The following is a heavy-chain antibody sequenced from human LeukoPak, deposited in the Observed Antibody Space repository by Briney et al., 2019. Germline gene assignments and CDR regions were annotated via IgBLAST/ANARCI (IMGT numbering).Heavy chain of an antibody. J-gene: IGHJ4*02. Sequence: GGSLRLSCAASGFTFIDYYMSWIRQGPGKGLEWVSYISSGSSFTNYADSVKDRFTISRDNTKNSLYLQMNSLRAEDTAVYYCAREGSPYSSSWYYFDYWGQGTLVTVSS. D-gene: IGHD6-13*01. CDR3: AREGSPYSSSWYYFDY. CDR1: GFTFIDYY. V-gene: IGHV3-11*05. CDR2: ISSGSSFT.